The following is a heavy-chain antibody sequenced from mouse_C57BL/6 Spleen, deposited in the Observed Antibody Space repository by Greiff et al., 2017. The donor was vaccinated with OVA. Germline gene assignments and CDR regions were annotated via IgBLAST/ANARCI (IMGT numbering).Heavy chain of an antibody. J-gene: IGHJ2*01. Sequence: ESGPELVKPGASVKISCKASGYAFSSSWMNWVKQRPGKGLEWIGRIYPGAGDTNYNGKFKGKATLTADKSSSTAYMQLSSLTSEDSAVDICSSSYGSSFYFDDWGQGTTLTVSS. D-gene: IGHD1-1*01. CDR1: GYAFSSSW. CDR2: IYPGAGDT. V-gene: IGHV1-82*01. CDR3: SSSYGSSFYFDD.